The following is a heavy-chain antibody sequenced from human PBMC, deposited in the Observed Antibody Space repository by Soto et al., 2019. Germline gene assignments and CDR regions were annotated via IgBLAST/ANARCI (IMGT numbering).Heavy chain of an antibody. Sequence: PSETLSLTCTVSGGSISSYYWSWIRQPPGKGLEWIGSIYYSGNTYYNPSLKSRVTISVDTSKNQFSLKLSSVTAADTAVYYCASLTVLLHWFDPWGQGTLVTVSS. CDR1: GGSISSYY. CDR2: IYYSGNT. J-gene: IGHJ5*02. V-gene: IGHV4-59*05. D-gene: IGHD3-10*01. CDR3: ASLTVLLHWFDP.